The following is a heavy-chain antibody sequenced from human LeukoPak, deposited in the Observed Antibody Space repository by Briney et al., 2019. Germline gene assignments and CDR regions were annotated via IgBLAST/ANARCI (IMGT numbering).Heavy chain of an antibody. D-gene: IGHD2-15*01. J-gene: IGHJ4*02. V-gene: IGHV3-21*01. CDR3: ARCSGGSYYHSDDY. Sequence: GGSLGLSCAASGFTFSTYWMNWVRQAPGKGLEWVSSISSSSGYIYYADSVKGRFTISRDNAKHSLYLQMNSLRADDTAVYYCARCSGGSYYHSDDYWGQGTLVTVSS. CDR2: ISSSSGYI. CDR1: GFTFSTYW.